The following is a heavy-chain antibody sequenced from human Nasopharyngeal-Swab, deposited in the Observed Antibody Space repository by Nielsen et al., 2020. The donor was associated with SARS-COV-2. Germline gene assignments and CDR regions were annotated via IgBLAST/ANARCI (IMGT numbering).Heavy chain of an antibody. CDR3: AKDPSIVVVTAEYFQH. CDR2: ISYDGSNK. CDR1: GFTFSSYG. Sequence: GESLKISCAASGFTFSSYGMHWVRQAPGRGPEWVAVISYDGSNKYSADSVKGRFTISGDNSKNTLYLQMNSLRADDTAVYYCAKDPSIVVVTAEYFQHWGQGTLVTVSS. D-gene: IGHD2-21*02. J-gene: IGHJ1*01. V-gene: IGHV3-30*18.